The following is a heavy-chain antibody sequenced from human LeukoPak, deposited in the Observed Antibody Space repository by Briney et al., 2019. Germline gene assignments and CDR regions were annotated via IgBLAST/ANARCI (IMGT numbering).Heavy chain of an antibody. D-gene: IGHD2-15*01. CDR1: GFNFCSQA. Sequence: GGSLKLPCSASGFNFCSQANNWVRPAPGKGLGWVSTISGSGGSTYYADSVKGRFTISRDNSKNTLYLQMNSLRAEDTAVYYCAKYPATVLLLYFDYWGQGTLVTVSS. CDR3: AKYPATVLLLYFDY. J-gene: IGHJ4*02. V-gene: IGHV3-23*01. CDR2: ISGSGGST.